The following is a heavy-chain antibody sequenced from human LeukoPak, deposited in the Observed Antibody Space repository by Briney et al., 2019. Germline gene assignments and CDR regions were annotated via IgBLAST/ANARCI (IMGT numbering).Heavy chain of an antibody. CDR2: IYTSGTT. D-gene: IGHD3-10*01. V-gene: IGHV4-61*02. Sequence: PSETLSLTCTVSGGSISSGNYYYSWIRQPAGKGLEWLGRIYTSGTTNYNPSLKSRVTISVDTSKNQFSLKLSSVTAADTAVYYCARGGSGSRSNWFDPWGQGTLVTVSS. J-gene: IGHJ5*02. CDR3: ARGGSGSRSNWFDP. CDR1: GGSISSGNYY.